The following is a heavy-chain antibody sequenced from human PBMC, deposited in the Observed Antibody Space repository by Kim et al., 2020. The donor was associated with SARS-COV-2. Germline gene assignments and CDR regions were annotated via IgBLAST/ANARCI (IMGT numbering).Heavy chain of an antibody. D-gene: IGHD6-6*01. Sequence: GGSLRLSCAASGFTFSTYAMSWVRQAPGKGLEWVSGISGGGGTTYYADSVQGRFTISRDNSKSTLYLQMDSLRAEDTAMYYCAKTRSSYWGQVTLVTVSS. CDR1: GFTFSTYA. CDR2: ISGGGGTT. V-gene: IGHV3-23*01. CDR3: AKTRSSY. J-gene: IGHJ4*02.